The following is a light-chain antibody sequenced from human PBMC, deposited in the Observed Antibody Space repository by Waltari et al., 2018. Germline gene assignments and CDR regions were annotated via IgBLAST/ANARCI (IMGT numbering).Light chain of an antibody. J-gene: IGKJ4*01. CDR3: LQAYTYPLT. V-gene: IGKV1-6*01. Sequence: AIQMTPSPASLSASVGDRVTITCRASQGITNDLGWYQQKPGKAPKLLLYAASNLQSGVPSRFSDRGSGTDFTLTISSLQPEDFATYYCLQAYTYPLTFGGGTKVEIK. CDR2: AAS. CDR1: QGITND.